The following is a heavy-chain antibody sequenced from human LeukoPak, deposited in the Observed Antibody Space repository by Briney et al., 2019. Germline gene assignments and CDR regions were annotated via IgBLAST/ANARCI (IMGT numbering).Heavy chain of an antibody. Sequence: GGSLRLSCVASGFTFSSYSMNWVRQAPGKGLEWVSSISSSGDYIYYTDSVKGRFTISRDNAKNSVYLQMTSLRVEDTAVYYYAKQTTRPGFYYMVVWGTGTTVTVSS. J-gene: IGHJ6*03. V-gene: IGHV3-21*01. D-gene: IGHD1-1*01. CDR3: AKQTTRPGFYYMVV. CDR2: ISSSGDYI. CDR1: GFTFSSYS.